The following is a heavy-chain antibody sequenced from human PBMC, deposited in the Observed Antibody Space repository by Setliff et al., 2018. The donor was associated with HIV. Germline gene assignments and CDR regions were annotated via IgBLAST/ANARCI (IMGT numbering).Heavy chain of an antibody. CDR3: ARHTTWFSGYFDN. Sequence: KTSETLSLTCAAYGDSINSANSYWGWIRQPPGKGLEWVATGYNTGRTFYNPSLQSRFTISIDTSRHQFSLKVTSVTAADTAVYYCARHTTWFSGYFDNWGQGALVTVSS. CDR1: GDSINSANSY. D-gene: IGHD3-10*01. J-gene: IGHJ4*02. V-gene: IGHV4-39*01. CDR2: GYNTGRT.